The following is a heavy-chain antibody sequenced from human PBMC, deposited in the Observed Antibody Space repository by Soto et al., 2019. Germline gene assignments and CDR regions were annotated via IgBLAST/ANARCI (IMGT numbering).Heavy chain of an antibody. V-gene: IGHV3-23*01. D-gene: IGHD3-16*01. CDR1: GFVFSGYT. CDR2: IGSGGSDT. Sequence: PGGSLRLSCAASGFVFSGYTMSWVRQAPGKGLEWVSNIGSGGSDTYYAVSVKGRFTISRDNSKSTLYLQMNSLRAEDAAVYYCAKARTLGYYYMDVWGKGTTVTVSS. CDR3: AKARTLGYYYMDV. J-gene: IGHJ6*03.